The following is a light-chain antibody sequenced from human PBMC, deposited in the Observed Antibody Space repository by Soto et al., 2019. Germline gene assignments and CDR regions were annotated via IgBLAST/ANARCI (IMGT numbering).Light chain of an antibody. Sequence: EIVLTQSPGTLPLSPGETATLSCRSSQSVISSYLAWYQQKPGQPPRLLIFGTSIRATGRPDRMSGSGSGTDFSLTIRRLKPEDFAVYYCQQDCNSVPFTFGQGTKLEI. CDR1: QSVISSY. CDR3: QQDCNSVPFT. J-gene: IGKJ2*01. CDR2: GTS. V-gene: IGKV3-20*01.